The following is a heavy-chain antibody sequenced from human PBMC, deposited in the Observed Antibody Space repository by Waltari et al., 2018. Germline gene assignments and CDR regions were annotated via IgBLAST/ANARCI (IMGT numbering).Heavy chain of an antibody. CDR1: GFTFSSYW. Sequence: EVQLVESGGGLIQPGGSLRLPCAASGFTFSSYWLHWVRQAPGKGLVWGERINSEGSSTSNADSVKGRFTIPRDNAKNTLYLQMISLRAEDTAMYYCASGNSHAFDIWGQGTMVTVSS. D-gene: IGHD1-7*01. V-gene: IGHV3-74*01. CDR2: INSEGSST. J-gene: IGHJ3*02. CDR3: ASGNSHAFDI.